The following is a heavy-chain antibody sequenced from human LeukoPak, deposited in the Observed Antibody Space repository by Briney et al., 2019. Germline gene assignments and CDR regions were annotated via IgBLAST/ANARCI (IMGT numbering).Heavy chain of an antibody. V-gene: IGHV3-23*01. CDR3: AKRDSSGSNYFAY. CDR2: FGRSGAGT. J-gene: IGHJ4*02. CDR1: GFTFAGCA. D-gene: IGHD6-19*01. Sequence: SGVSLRLSSAASGFTFAGCAMSWVRQAPGKGLEWVSTFGRSGAGTFYADSVKGRFTISRDNSKNTLYLQMNSLRAEDTAVYYCAKRDSSGSNYFAYWGQGALVTVSS.